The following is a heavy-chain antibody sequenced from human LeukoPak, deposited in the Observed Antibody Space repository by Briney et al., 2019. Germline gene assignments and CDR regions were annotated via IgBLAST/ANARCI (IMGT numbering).Heavy chain of an antibody. D-gene: IGHD3-10*01. CDR3: ARDPYGSVQFDY. Sequence: SETLSLTCTVSGGSISSYYWSWIRQPPGEGLEWIGYIYYSGSTNYNPSLKSRVTISVDTSKNQFSLKLSSVTAADTAVYYCARDPYGSVQFDYWGQGTLVAVSS. CDR2: IYYSGST. CDR1: GGSISSYY. V-gene: IGHV4-59*01. J-gene: IGHJ4*02.